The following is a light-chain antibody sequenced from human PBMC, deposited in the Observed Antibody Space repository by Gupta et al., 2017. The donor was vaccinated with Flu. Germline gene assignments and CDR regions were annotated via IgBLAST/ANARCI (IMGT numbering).Light chain of an antibody. J-gene: IGKJ2*02. V-gene: IGKV1-39*01. CDR2: SAS. CDR1: QSVSFY. Sequence: IQMPHSPSPVSSSVGDRVTTTCRTSQSVSFYLNWYQQKPGEAPKLLIYSASNLQSGVPSSFRGSGSGTHFTLTISSLEPEDFATYYCQQSFSSVCTFGQGT. CDR3: QQSFSSVCT.